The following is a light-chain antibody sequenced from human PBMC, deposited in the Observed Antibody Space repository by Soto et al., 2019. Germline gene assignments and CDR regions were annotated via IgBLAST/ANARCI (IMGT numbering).Light chain of an antibody. V-gene: IGKV3-15*01. CDR3: QQYNFWPPLT. Sequence: EIVMTQSPATLSVSPGERATLSCRASQSVNSNLAWYRQKPGQAPRLLLSDASTRATRVPARFSGSGSGTEFTITISCLQSEDPGIYYCQQYNFWPPLTFGGGTKVEIK. CDR2: DAS. CDR1: QSVNSN. J-gene: IGKJ4*01.